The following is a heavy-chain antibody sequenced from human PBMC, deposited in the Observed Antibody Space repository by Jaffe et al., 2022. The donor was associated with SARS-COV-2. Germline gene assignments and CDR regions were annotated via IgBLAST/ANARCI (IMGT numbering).Heavy chain of an antibody. Sequence: EVQLVESGGGLVQPGGSLRLSCAASGFTVSSNYMSWVRQAPGKGLEWVSVIYSGGSTYYADSVKGRFTISRDNSKNTLYLQMNSLRAEDTAVYYCARGGGGDWDYYFDYWGQGTLVTVSS. CDR1: GFTVSSNY. J-gene: IGHJ4*02. CDR2: IYSGGST. D-gene: IGHD2-21*02. V-gene: IGHV3-66*02. CDR3: ARGGGGDWDYYFDY.